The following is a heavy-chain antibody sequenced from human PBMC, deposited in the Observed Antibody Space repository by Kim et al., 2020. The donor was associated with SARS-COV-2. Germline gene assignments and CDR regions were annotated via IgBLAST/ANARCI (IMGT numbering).Heavy chain of an antibody. CDR2: IYYSGST. CDR1: GGSISSGGYY. Sequence: SETLSLTCTVSGGSISSGGYYWSWIRQHPGKGLEWIGYIYYSGSTYYNPSLKSRVTISVDTSKNQFSLKLSSVTAADTAVYYCASASKVAIPYYYYGMDVWGQGTTVTVSS. D-gene: IGHD5-12*01. J-gene: IGHJ6*02. V-gene: IGHV4-31*03. CDR3: ASASKVAIPYYYYGMDV.